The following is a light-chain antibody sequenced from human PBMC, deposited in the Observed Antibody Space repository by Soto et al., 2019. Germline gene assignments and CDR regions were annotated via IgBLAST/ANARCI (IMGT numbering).Light chain of an antibody. CDR1: SSDVGTYKY. CDR2: DVS. J-gene: IGLJ2*01. CDR3: CSYAGSPHVV. V-gene: IGLV2-11*01. Sequence: QSSLTQPASVSGSPGQSITISCTGTSSDVGTYKYVSWYQQLPGKAPKLMIYDVSKRPSGVPDRFSGSKSGNTASLTISGLQAEDEADYYCCSYAGSPHVVFGGGTKLTVL.